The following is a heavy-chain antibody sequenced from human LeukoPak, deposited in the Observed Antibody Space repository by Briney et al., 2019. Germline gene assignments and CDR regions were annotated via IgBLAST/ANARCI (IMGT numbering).Heavy chain of an antibody. CDR2: INPNSGGT. CDR3: AASYVWGSYRYSLYFDY. D-gene: IGHD3-16*02. V-gene: IGHV1-2*04. Sequence: ASVKVSCKASGYTFTGYYMHWVRQAPGQGLEWMGWINPNSGGTNYAQKFQGWVTMTRDTSISTAYMELSRLRSDDTAVYYCAASYVWGSYRYSLYFDYWGQRTLVTVSS. CDR1: GYTFTGYY. J-gene: IGHJ4*02.